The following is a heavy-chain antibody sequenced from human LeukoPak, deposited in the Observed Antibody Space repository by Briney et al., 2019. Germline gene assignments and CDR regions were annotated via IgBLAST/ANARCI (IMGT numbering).Heavy chain of an antibody. CDR2: IYYRGNT. CDR1: GASMNINY. J-gene: IGHJ4*02. CDR3: ASTRRAAVAGRFDS. V-gene: IGHV4-59*08. D-gene: IGHD6-19*01. Sequence: SETLSLICTVSGASMNINYWSWIRHPRGRGLGCLGYIYYRGNTSSSPSLWSRVTMSIDASKNQFSLKVNSVTAADTAIYYCASTRRAAVAGRFDSWGQGTLVTVSS.